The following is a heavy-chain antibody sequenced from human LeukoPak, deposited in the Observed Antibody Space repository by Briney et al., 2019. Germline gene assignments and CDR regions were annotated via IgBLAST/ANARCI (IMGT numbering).Heavy chain of an antibody. D-gene: IGHD3-3*01. V-gene: IGHV4-39*01. CDR3: ARGPHHYDFWSGYSEGSYFDY. CDR1: GGSISSSSYY. CDR2: IYYSGST. J-gene: IGHJ4*02. Sequence: SETLSLTCTVSGGSISSSSYYWGWIRQPPGKGLEWIGSIYYSGSTYYNPSLKSRVTISVDTSKNQFSLKLSSVTAADTAVYYCARGPHHYDFWSGYSEGSYFDYWGQGTLVTVSS.